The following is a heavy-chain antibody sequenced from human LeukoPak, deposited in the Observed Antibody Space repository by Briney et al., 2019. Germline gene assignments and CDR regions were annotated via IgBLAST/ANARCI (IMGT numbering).Heavy chain of an antibody. CDR3: ARVVVVPAAMHNWFDP. Sequence: SETLSLTCTVSGGSIRSYYWSWIRQPAGKGLEWIGRIYTSGSTNYNPSLKSRVTMSVDTSKNQFSLKLSSVTAADTAVYYCARVVVVPAAMHNWFDPWGQGTLVTVSS. J-gene: IGHJ5*02. V-gene: IGHV4-4*07. CDR2: IYTSGST. D-gene: IGHD2-2*01. CDR1: GGSIRSYY.